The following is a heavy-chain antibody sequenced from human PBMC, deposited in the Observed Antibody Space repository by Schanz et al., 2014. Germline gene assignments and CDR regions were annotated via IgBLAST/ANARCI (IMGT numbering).Heavy chain of an antibody. V-gene: IGHV3-53*01. CDR3: ARDRWDWNNAFDI. CDR1: GFTVSSNY. J-gene: IGHJ3*02. D-gene: IGHD1-1*01. Sequence: EVQLVESGGGLIQPGGSLRLSCAASGFTVSSNYMSWVRQAPGKGLEWVSVIYRGGSTYYADSVKGRFTISRDNSKNKLYLQMNSRIAEDTAVYYCARDRWDWNNAFDIWGQGTMVTVSS. CDR2: IYRGGST.